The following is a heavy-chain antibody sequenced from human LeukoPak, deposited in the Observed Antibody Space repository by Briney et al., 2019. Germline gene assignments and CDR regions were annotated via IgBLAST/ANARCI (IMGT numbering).Heavy chain of an antibody. CDR1: GYSISSGYY. D-gene: IGHD3-3*01. J-gene: IGHJ6*03. CDR2: IYHSGST. CDR3: ARVVWSGYYSHMDV. Sequence: PSETLSPTCTVSGYSISSGYYWGWIRQPPGKGLEWIGSIYHSGSTYYNPSLKSRVTISVDTSKNQFSLKLSSVTAADTAVYYCARVVWSGYYSHMDVWGKGTTVTVSS. V-gene: IGHV4-38-2*02.